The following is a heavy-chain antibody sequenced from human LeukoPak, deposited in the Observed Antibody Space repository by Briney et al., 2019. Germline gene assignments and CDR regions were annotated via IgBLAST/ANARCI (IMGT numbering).Heavy chain of an antibody. D-gene: IGHD4-17*01. CDR3: ASGTVTVYMDV. V-gene: IGHV1-46*01. Sequence: ASVKVSCKASGYTFSDYGISWVRQAPGQGLEWMGIINPSGGSTSYAQKFQGRVTMTRDMSTSTVYMELSSLRSEDTAVYYCASGTVTVYMDVWGKGTTVTVSS. CDR1: GYTFSDYG. J-gene: IGHJ6*03. CDR2: INPSGGST.